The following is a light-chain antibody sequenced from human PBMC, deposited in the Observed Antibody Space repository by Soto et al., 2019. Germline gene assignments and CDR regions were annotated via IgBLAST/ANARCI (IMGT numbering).Light chain of an antibody. CDR2: GAS. Sequence: EIVMTQSPATLSVSQGERATLSCRASQSMGSNLAWYQQKPGQAPRLLIYGASNRATGIPDRFSGSGSGTDFTLTISRLEPEDFAVYYCQQRSNWPSITSCQGTRLEI. CDR3: QQRSNWPSIT. V-gene: IGKV3-11*01. J-gene: IGKJ5*01. CDR1: QSMGSN.